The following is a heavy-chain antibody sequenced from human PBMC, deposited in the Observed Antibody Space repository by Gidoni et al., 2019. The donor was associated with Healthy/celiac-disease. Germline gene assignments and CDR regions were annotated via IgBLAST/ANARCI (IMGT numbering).Heavy chain of an antibody. CDR3: ATSGRRELLPHMPFDY. D-gene: IGHD1-26*01. J-gene: IGHJ4*02. V-gene: IGHV1-24*01. Sequence: QVQLVQSGAEVKKPGASGKVSSKVSGYTLTELSMHWVRQAPGKGLEWMGGFDPEDGETIYAQKFQGRVTMTEDTSTDTAYMELSSLRSEDTAVYYCATSGRRELLPHMPFDYWGQGTLVTVSS. CDR2: FDPEDGET. CDR1: GYTLTELS.